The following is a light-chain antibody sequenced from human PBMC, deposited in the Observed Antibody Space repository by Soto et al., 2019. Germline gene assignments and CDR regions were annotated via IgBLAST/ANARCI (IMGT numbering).Light chain of an antibody. V-gene: IGKV3-20*01. CDR1: ESISRDY. Sequence: EIVLTQSPGTLSLSPGQRAPLSCRASESISRDYLAWYQQRLGQAPRLLIYGASSGATGIPDRFSGSGSGTDFTLTISRLEPEDFAIYYCQQYGGVPYTFGQGTKLEIK. CDR3: QQYGGVPYT. CDR2: GAS. J-gene: IGKJ2*01.